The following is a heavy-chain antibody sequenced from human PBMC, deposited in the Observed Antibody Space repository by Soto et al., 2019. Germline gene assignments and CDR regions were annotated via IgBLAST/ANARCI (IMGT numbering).Heavy chain of an antibody. CDR3: ARERDYYYSAMDV. CDR2: IYSTGTT. V-gene: IGHV4-4*07. J-gene: IGHJ6*02. CDR1: GGSISGHY. D-gene: IGHD3-22*01. Sequence: QVHLQESGPGLVRPSETLSLTCTVSGGSISGHYWTWVRQPAGKGLEWIGRIYSTGTTDYNPSLGSRLAMSVDTPKNQFSLKLTSVTAADTAVYYCARERDYYYSAMDVWGQVTTVAVS.